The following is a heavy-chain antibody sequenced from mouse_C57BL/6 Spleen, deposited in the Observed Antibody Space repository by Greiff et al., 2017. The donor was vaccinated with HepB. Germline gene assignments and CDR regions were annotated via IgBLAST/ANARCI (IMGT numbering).Heavy chain of an antibody. CDR1: GYTFTSYW. D-gene: IGHD2-2*01. J-gene: IGHJ3*01. V-gene: IGHV1-64*01. CDR2: IHPNSGST. CDR3: AAMVTTVFAY. Sequence: VQLQQPGAELVKPGASVKLSCKASGYTFTSYWMHWVKQSPGQGLEWIGMIHPNSGSTNYTEKFKSKATMTVDKSSSTAYMQLSSLTSEDSAVYYCAAMVTTVFAYWGQGTLVTVSA.